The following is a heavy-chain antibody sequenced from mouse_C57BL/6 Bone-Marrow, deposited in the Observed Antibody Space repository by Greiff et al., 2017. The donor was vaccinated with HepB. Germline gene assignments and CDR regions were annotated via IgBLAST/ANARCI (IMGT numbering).Heavy chain of an antibody. CDR3: TIAGGSSYGY. Sequence: EVQLQESGAELVRPGASVKLSCTASGFNIKDDYMHWVKQRPEQGLEWIGWIDPENGDTEYASKFQGKATITADTSSNTAYLQLSSLTSEDTAVYYCTIAGGSSYGYWGQGTTLTVSS. D-gene: IGHD1-1*01. J-gene: IGHJ2*01. V-gene: IGHV14-4*01. CDR1: GFNIKDDY. CDR2: IDPENGDT.